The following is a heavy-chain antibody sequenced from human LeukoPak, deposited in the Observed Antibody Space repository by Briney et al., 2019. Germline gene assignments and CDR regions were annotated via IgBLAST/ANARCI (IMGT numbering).Heavy chain of an antibody. J-gene: IGHJ6*04. CDR3: AELGITMIGGV. CDR1: GFTFSRYS. D-gene: IGHD3-10*02. Sequence: GGSLRLSCAASGFTFSRYSMNWVRQAPGKGLEWVSSISISSSYIYYADSVKGRFTMSRDNAKNSLYLQMNSLRAEDTAVYYCAELGITMIGGVWGKGTTVTISS. V-gene: IGHV3-21*01. CDR2: ISISSSYI.